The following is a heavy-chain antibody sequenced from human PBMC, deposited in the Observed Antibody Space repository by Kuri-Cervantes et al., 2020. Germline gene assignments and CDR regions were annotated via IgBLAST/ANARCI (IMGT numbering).Heavy chain of an antibody. J-gene: IGHJ6*03. V-gene: IGHV3-30-3*01. D-gene: IGHD1-26*01. CDR3: ARVAREGSYYYYYMDV. Sequence: GESLKISCAASGFTFSRYAIHWVRQAPGKGLEWVAVISHDGSNEYHSDFVKGRFTIFRDNSKNTLYLHMNSLRAEDTAVYYCARVAREGSYYYYYMDVWGKGTTVTVSS. CDR1: GFTFSRYA. CDR2: ISHDGSNE.